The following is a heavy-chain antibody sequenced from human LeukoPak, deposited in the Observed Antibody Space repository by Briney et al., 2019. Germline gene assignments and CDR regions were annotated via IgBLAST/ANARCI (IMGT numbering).Heavy chain of an antibody. J-gene: IGHJ5*02. Sequence: SETLSLTCTVSGGSISSYYWSWIRQPPGKGLEWIGSIYYSGSTYYNPSLKSRVTISVDTSKNQFSLKLSSVTAADTAVYYCARSRPSGTIFGRYNWFDPWGQGTLVTVSS. CDR2: IYYSGST. V-gene: IGHV4-39*07. CDR3: ARSRPSGTIFGRYNWFDP. D-gene: IGHD3-3*01. CDR1: GGSISSYY.